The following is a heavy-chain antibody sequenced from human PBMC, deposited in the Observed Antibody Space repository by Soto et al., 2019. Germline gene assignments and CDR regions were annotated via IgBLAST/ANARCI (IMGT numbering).Heavy chain of an antibody. CDR1: GFTFSDYY. Sequence: QVHLVESGGGWVEPGGSLRLSCAASGFTFSDYYMNWIRQAPGKGLEWTSFISASGSTIYYADSVKGRFTISRDNAKNSLYLQVDSLRVDDTAVYYCARDLCRSSSCYERWFDPWGQGTLVTVSS. D-gene: IGHD3-22*01. J-gene: IGHJ5*02. CDR3: ARDLCRSSSCYERWFDP. CDR2: ISASGSTI. V-gene: IGHV3-11*01.